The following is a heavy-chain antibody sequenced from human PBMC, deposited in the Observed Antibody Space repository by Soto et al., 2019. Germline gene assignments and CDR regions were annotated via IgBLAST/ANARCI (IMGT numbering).Heavy chain of an antibody. CDR2: IYYSGST. Sequence: QVQLQESGPGLVKPSQTLSLTCTVSGGSISSGGYYWSWIRPHPGKGLEWIGYIYYSGSTYYNPSLKSRVTISVDTSKNQFSLKLSSVTAADTAVYYCASKGIYGDWYYFDYWGQGTLVTVSS. D-gene: IGHD4-17*01. CDR1: GGSISSGGYY. V-gene: IGHV4-31*03. CDR3: ASKGIYGDWYYFDY. J-gene: IGHJ4*02.